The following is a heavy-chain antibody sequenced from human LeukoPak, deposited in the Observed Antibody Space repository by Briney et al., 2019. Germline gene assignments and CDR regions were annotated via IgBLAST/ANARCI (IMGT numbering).Heavy chain of an antibody. Sequence: SVKVSCKAAGGTFSSYAISWVRQAPGQGLEWMGGIIPMFGTANYTQKFQDRVTITADESTSTAYMELSGLRSEDTAVYFCARGATYISGHHDAWGQGTLVTVSS. D-gene: IGHD6-19*01. J-gene: IGHJ4*02. CDR2: IIPMFGTA. CDR1: GGTFSSYA. CDR3: ARGATYISGHHDA. V-gene: IGHV1-69*01.